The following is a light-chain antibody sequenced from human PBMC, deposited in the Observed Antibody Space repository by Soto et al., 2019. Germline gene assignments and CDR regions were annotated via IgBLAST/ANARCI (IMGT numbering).Light chain of an antibody. J-gene: IGKJ1*01. CDR2: GAS. Sequence: EIVMTQFPASLSVSPGERATLSYRASQSVSIYLAWYQQKPGQAPRLLIYGASTRATGIPARFSGSGSGTEFTLSISSLQSEDFAGYYCQQYNNWPPWTFGQGTNVDI. CDR1: QSVSIY. V-gene: IGKV3-15*01. CDR3: QQYNNWPPWT.